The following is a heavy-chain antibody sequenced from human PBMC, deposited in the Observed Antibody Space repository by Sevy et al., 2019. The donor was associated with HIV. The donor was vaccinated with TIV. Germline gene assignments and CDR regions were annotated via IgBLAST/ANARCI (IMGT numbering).Heavy chain of an antibody. CDR3: ARGGYYYDNAAYYAFDS. D-gene: IGHD3-22*01. J-gene: IGHJ4*02. V-gene: IGHV3-33*01. Sequence: GGSLRLSCAAAGFTFSNYAMHWVRQAPGKGLESVAIIWSDGAYQYHGDSVKGRFTISRDNSKNTLYLQMNNVRVEDTAVYYCARGGYYYDNAAYYAFDSWGQGTLVTVSS. CDR2: IWSDGAYQ. CDR1: GFTFSNYA.